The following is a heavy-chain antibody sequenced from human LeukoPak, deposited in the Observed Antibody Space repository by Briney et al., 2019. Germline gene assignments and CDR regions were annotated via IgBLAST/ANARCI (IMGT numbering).Heavy chain of an antibody. CDR3: ARRLTQYDCFDP. CDR2: TYYRSTWYN. J-gene: IGHJ5*02. Sequence: SQTLSLTCAISGDSVSSNSVTWNWIRQSLSRSLEWLARTYYRSTWYNDYAVSVRGRITVNPDTSKKQFSLHLNSVTPEDTAVYYCARRLTQYDCFDPWGQGILVTVSS. CDR1: GDSVSSNSVT. V-gene: IGHV6-1*01. D-gene: IGHD2-2*01.